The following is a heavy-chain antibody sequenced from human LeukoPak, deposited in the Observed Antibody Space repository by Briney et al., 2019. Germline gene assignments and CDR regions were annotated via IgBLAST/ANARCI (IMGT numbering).Heavy chain of an antibody. V-gene: IGHV3-64*04. J-gene: IGHJ4*02. Sequence: GGSLRLSCSASGFTFSSYAMHWVRQAPGKGLEYVSAISSNGGSTYYADSVKGRFTISRDNSKNTLYLQMNSLRAEDTAVYYCARGGYSYGIMFFDYWGQGTLVTVSS. D-gene: IGHD5-18*01. CDR2: ISSNGGST. CDR1: GFTFSSYA. CDR3: ARGGYSYGIMFFDY.